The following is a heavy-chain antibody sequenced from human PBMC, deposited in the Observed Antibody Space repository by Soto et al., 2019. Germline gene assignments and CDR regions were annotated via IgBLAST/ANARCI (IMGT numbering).Heavy chain of an antibody. CDR1: GFTFDDYA. Sequence: PGGSLRLSCAASGFTFDDYAMHWVRQAPGKGLEWVSGISWNSGSIGYADSVKGRFTISRDNAKNSLYLQMNSLRAEDTALYYCAKGRGCYYYDSSGSLDYWGQGTLVTVSS. J-gene: IGHJ4*02. CDR2: ISWNSGSI. D-gene: IGHD3-22*01. CDR3: AKGRGCYYYDSSGSLDY. V-gene: IGHV3-9*01.